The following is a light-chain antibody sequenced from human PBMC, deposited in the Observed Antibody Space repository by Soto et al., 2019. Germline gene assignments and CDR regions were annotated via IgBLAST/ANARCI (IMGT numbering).Light chain of an antibody. CDR3: AAWDDTLSGPV. Sequence: QLVLTQPPSASGTPGQRVTISCSGSSSNIGSRRVNWYQQLPGTAPKLLILNNSQRPSGVPERFSGSKSGTSASLAISGLQSEDEADYYCAAWDDTLSGPVFGGGTKLTVL. J-gene: IGLJ3*02. CDR1: SSNIGSRR. CDR2: NNS. V-gene: IGLV1-44*01.